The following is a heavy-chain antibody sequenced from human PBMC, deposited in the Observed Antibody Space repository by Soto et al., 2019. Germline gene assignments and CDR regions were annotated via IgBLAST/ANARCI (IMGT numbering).Heavy chain of an antibody. D-gene: IGHD4-17*01. CDR3: ARELSNTVTTVFDP. Sequence: SSETLSLTCTVSGGSISSYYWSWIRQPPGKGLEWIGYIYYSGSTNYNPSLKSRVTISVDTSKNQFSLKLSSVTAADTAVYYCARELSNTVTTVFDPWGQGTLVTVSS. J-gene: IGHJ5*02. CDR2: IYYSGST. CDR1: GGSISSYY. V-gene: IGHV4-59*01.